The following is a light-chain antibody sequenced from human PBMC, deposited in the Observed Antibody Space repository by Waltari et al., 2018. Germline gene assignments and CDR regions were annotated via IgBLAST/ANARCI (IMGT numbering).Light chain of an antibody. V-gene: IGKV2-24*01. Sequence: DIVMTQTPLSSPVTLGQPASISCRSSQSLVHSDGNTYLSWLHQRPGQPPRILIYKISNRFSGVPDRFSGSGAGTDFTLKISRVEAEDVGVYYCMQATQFPQFTFGGGTKVEIK. J-gene: IGKJ4*01. CDR2: KIS. CDR3: MQATQFPQFT. CDR1: QSLVHSDGNTY.